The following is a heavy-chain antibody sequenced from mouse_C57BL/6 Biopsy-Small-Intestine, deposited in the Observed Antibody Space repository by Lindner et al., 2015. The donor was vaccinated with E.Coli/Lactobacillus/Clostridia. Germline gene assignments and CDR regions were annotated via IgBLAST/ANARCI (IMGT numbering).Heavy chain of an antibody. CDR2: IIPIFGTA. J-gene: IGHJ4*01. D-gene: IGHD4-1*01. Sequence: SVKVSCKASGGTFSSYAINWVRQAPGQGLEWMAGIIPIFGTANYAQKFQGRVTITADESTSTAYMELSSLRSEDTAVYYCARAHRSSWDPPGYWGQGTLVTVSS. CDR1: GGTFSSYA. V-gene: IGHV1-81*01. CDR3: ARAHRSSWDPPGY.